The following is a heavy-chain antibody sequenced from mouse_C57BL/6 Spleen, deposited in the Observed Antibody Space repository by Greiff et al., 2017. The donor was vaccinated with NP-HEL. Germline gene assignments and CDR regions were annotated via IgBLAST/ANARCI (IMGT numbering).Heavy chain of an antibody. CDR1: GYTFTSYT. CDR2: INPSSGYT. CDR3: ARGGDWFAY. J-gene: IGHJ3*01. Sequence: VQLKESGAELARPGASVKMSCKASGYTFTSYTMHWVKQRPGQGLEWIGYINPSSGYTKYNQKFKDKATLTADKSSSTAYMQLSSLTSEDSAVYYCARGGDWFAYWGQGTLVTVSA. V-gene: IGHV1-4*01.